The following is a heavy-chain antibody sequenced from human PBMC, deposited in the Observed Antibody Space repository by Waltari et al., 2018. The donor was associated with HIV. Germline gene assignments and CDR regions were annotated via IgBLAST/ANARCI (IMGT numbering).Heavy chain of an antibody. V-gene: IGHV1-46*01. Sequence: QVQLVRSGAAVKKPGASVKVSCKASGYTFTNYYIHWVRQATGQGLEWMARINPSGGSTSHAQKFQGRVTMTRDTSTSTVYMELSSLRSEDTAVYYCARDKAVGIITSVFNMWGQGTMVIVSS. J-gene: IGHJ3*02. D-gene: IGHD3-3*01. CDR1: GYTFTNYY. CDR3: ARDKAVGIITSVFNM. CDR2: INPSGGST.